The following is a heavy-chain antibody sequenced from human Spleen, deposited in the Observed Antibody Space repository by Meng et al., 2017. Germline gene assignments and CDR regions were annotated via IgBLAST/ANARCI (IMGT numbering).Heavy chain of an antibody. J-gene: IGHJ4*02. Sequence: QVQLQGSGPGLVKPSGTLSLTCVVFGGSISSIDWWSWVRQPPGKGLEWIGEIYHGGDTNYNPSLKSRVTIAIDKSKNQFSLKLTSVTAADTAVYYCASWIYSCGWQWGQGALVTVSS. CDR1: GGSISSIDW. CDR3: ASWIYSCGWQ. V-gene: IGHV4/OR15-8*02. D-gene: IGHD6-19*01. CDR2: IYHGGDT.